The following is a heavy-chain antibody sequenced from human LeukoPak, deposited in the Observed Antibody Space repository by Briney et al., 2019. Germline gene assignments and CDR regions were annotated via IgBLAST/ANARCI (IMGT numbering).Heavy chain of an antibody. CDR1: GGSMSSYY. CDR2: IYYSGST. D-gene: IGHD1-20*01. Sequence: PSETLSLTCNVSGGSMSSYYWSWIRQPPAKGLEWIGYIYYSGSTNYNPSLNSRVTISVDTSKNQFSLKLSSVTAADTAVYYCARGRYNWNYWGQGILVTVSS. J-gene: IGHJ4*02. CDR3: ARGRYNWNY. V-gene: IGHV4-59*01.